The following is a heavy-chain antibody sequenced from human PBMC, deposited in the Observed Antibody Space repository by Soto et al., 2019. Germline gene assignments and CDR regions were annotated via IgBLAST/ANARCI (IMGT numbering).Heavy chain of an antibody. V-gene: IGHV3-48*02. Sequence: GGSLRLSCAASGFTFSTYGMAWVRQAPGKGLDWVSYISSSSSDTYYADSVKGRFIISRDNAKNSLYLQMNSLRDEDTAMYHCVRGWRGSYSYWGPGTLVTVSS. D-gene: IGHD1-26*01. CDR1: GFTFSTYG. CDR3: VRGWRGSYSY. J-gene: IGHJ4*02. CDR2: ISSSSSDT.